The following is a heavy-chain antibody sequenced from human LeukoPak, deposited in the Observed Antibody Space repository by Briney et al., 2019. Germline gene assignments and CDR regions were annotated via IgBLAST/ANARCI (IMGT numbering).Heavy chain of an antibody. Sequence: SVKVSCKASGGTFSTYAISWVRQAPGQGLEWMGRIIPILGIANYAQKFQGRVTITADESTSAAYMELSSLRSEDTAVYYCARGVGYCSSTSCQRWFDPWGQGTLVTVSS. CDR1: GGTFSTYA. CDR3: ARGVGYCSSTSCQRWFDP. D-gene: IGHD2-2*03. V-gene: IGHV1-69*04. J-gene: IGHJ5*02. CDR2: IIPILGIA.